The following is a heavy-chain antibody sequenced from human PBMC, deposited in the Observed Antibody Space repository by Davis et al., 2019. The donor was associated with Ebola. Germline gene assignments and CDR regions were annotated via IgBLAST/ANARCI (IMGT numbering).Heavy chain of an antibody. V-gene: IGHV4-38-2*02. CDR3: ARGLAKFDA. D-gene: IGHD5-12*01. CDR2: VYQSGEA. CDR1: GASITRGSY. J-gene: IGHJ5*02. Sequence: MPSETLSLTCSVSGASITRGSYWGWIRLPPGRGLEWIGSVYQSGEAHYNPSLKSRVSISVDTSKNQFSVNVISVTAADTALYFCARGLAKFDAWGQGILVSVSS.